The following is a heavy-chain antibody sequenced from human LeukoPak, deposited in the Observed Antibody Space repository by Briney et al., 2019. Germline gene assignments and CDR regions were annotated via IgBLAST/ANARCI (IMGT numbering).Heavy chain of an antibody. CDR3: ARDLGYCSSTSCYSLRGSNWFDP. J-gene: IGHJ5*02. D-gene: IGHD2-2*01. Sequence: PGGSLRLSCAASGFPFSSYGINWVRQAPGKGLEWISFISSTSDTIYYSDSVKGRFTISRDNVRNSLFLQMNSLRVEDTAVYYCARDLGYCSSTSCYSLRGSNWFDPWGQGTLVTVSS. CDR1: GFPFSSYG. V-gene: IGHV3-48*01. CDR2: ISSTSDTI.